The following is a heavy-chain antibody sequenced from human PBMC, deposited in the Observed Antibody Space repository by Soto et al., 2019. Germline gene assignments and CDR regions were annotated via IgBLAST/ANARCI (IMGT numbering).Heavy chain of an antibody. CDR3: ALTGRGGS. CDR2: INPNSGGT. Sequence: QVQLVQSGAEVKKPGASVKVSCKASGYSFTGQFMHWVRQAPGQGLEWMGWINPNSGGTTYSQRFQGRVTMTRDTSITTGYMELTGLTSDDTAVYYCALTGRGGSWGRGTLVTVSS. D-gene: IGHD1-20*01. CDR1: GYSFTGQF. J-gene: IGHJ5*02. V-gene: IGHV1-2*02.